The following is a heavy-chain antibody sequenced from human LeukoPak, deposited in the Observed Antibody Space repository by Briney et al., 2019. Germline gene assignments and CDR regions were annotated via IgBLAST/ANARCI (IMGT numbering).Heavy chain of an antibody. J-gene: IGHJ4*02. CDR3: ARDRDAHNLFDY. CDR2: IYSGGAI. Sequence: GGSLRLSCVASGFAVGRNYMSWVRQAPGKGLECVSLIYSGGAIRYAASVRGRFTISRDNSKNTLYLQMSGLRAEDTAVYYCARDRDAHNLFDYWGQGTLVTVSS. V-gene: IGHV3-53*01. CDR1: GFAVGRNY. D-gene: IGHD5-24*01.